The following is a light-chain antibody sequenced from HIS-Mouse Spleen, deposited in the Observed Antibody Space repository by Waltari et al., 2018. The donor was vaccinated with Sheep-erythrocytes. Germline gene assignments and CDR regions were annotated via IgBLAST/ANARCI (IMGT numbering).Light chain of an antibody. J-gene: IGKJ2*01. CDR3: QQYNNWPPPYT. V-gene: IGKV3-15*01. Sequence: EIVMTQSPATLSVSPGERATLSCRASQSVSSNLAWYQQKPGQAPRLLIYGASTMAHGIQARFSGSGSGTECTLTISSMQSEDFAVYYCQQYNNWPPPYTFGQGTKLEIK. CDR2: GAS. CDR1: QSVSSN.